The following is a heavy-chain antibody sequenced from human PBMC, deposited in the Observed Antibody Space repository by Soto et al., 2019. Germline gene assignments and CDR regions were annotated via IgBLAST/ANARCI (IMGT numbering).Heavy chain of an antibody. J-gene: IGHJ4*02. CDR3: AKIGYNDWDFDY. D-gene: IGHD3-22*01. CDR1: GVTFSRYW. V-gene: IGHV3-7*01. Sequence: GGSLRLSCAASGVTFSRYWMAWVRQAPGKGLEWVANINQDVSQKLYVDSVRGRFTISRDNAKNSVYLQMNNLRADDTAVYYCAKIGYNDWDFDYWGQGTLVTVS. CDR2: INQDVSQK.